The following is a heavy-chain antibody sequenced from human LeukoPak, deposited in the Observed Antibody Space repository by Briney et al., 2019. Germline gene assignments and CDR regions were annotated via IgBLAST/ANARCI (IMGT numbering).Heavy chain of an antibody. CDR3: AREILELRNRYYYYYMDV. J-gene: IGHJ6*03. D-gene: IGHD1-7*01. Sequence: PSETLSLTCTVSGGSISSGSYYWSWIRQPAGKGLEWIGRIYTSGSTNYNPSLKSRVTMSVDTSKNQFSLKLSSVTAADTAVYYCAREILELRNRYYYYYMDVWGKGTTVTVSS. CDR2: IYTSGST. V-gene: IGHV4-61*02. CDR1: GGSISSGSYY.